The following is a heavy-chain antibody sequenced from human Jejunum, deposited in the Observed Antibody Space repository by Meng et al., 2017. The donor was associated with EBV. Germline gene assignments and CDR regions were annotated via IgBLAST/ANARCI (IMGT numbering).Heavy chain of an antibody. CDR1: GFTFGSHT. V-gene: IGHV3-23*04. Sequence: EVELVESGGGWVQPGGSLRLSCEASGFTFGSHTMRWVLQAPGKGLEWVSAITGSGGSTYYTDSVKGRFTISRDNSKNTLYLQMNSLRAEDTAVYYCAKLTRAWGQGTLVTVSS. CDR3: AKLTRA. CDR2: ITGSGGST. J-gene: IGHJ5*02.